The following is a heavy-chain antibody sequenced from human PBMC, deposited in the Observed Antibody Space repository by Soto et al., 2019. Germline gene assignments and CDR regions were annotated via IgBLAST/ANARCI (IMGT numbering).Heavy chain of an antibody. D-gene: IGHD6-19*01. CDR2: LSGSGYSA. CDR3: AKGVAVAGKPADYYYMDV. CDR1: GFTFSSYA. J-gene: IGHJ6*03. V-gene: IGHV3-23*01. Sequence: GGSLRLSCAASGFTFSSYAMTWVRQAPGKGLEWVSSLSGSGYSAYYGDSVRGRFTISGDNSKNTLYLQMNSLRAEDTAVYYCAKGVAVAGKPADYYYMDVWGKGTTVTVSS.